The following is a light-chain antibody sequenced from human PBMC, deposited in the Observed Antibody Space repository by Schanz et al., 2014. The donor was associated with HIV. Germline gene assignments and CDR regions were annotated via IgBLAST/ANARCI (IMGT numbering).Light chain of an antibody. Sequence: QSALTQPASVSGSPGQSITISCTGTSADVGAYKPVSWYQQHPGKAPKLLIYEVAKRPSGVPGRFSGSKSGNTASLTVSGLQAEDEADYYCASYAGSNNLVFGGGTKLTVL. CDR3: ASYAGSNNLV. CDR1: SADVGAYKP. CDR2: EVA. J-gene: IGLJ2*01. V-gene: IGLV2-8*01.